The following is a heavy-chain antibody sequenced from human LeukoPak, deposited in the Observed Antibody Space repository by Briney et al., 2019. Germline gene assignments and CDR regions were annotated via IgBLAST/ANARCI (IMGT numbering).Heavy chain of an antibody. J-gene: IGHJ4*02. CDR3: ARSPRGCSSTSCYTNPYYFDY. V-gene: IGHV1-69*01. Sequence: TANYAQKFQGRVTITADESTSTAYMELSSLRSEDTAVYYCARSPRGCSSTSCYTNPYYFDYWGQGTLVTVSS. CDR2: TA. D-gene: IGHD2-2*02.